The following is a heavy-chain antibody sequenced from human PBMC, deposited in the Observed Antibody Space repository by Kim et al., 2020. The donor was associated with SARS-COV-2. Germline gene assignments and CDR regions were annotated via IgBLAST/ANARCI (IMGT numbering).Heavy chain of an antibody. V-gene: IGHV4-34*01. D-gene: IGHD5-18*01. CDR2: SGST. CDR3: ASTAYLSY. J-gene: IGHJ4*02. Sequence: SGSTNYNPSLESRVTISVDTSKNQFSLKLSSVTATDTAVYYCASTAYLSYWGQGTLVTVYS.